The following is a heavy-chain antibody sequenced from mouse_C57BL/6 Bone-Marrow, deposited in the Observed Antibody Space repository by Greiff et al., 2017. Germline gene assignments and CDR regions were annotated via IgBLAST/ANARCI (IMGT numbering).Heavy chain of an antibody. D-gene: IGHD2-4*01. Sequence: VQLQQPGAELVRPGSSVKLSCKASGYTFTSYWMDWVKQRPGQGLEWIGNIYPSDSETHYNQKFKDKATLTVDKSSSTAYMQLSSLTSEDSAVYYCLIYYDYVDWYFDVWGTGTTVTVSS. CDR1: GYTFTSYW. V-gene: IGHV1-61*01. CDR3: LIYYDYVDWYFDV. CDR2: IYPSDSET. J-gene: IGHJ1*03.